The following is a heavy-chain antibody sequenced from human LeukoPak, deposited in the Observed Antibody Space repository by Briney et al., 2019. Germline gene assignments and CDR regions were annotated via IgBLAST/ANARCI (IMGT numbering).Heavy chain of an antibody. Sequence: PGGSLRLSCAASGFTFSDFGIHWVRQASGKGLEWVGRIRSKGNIYATAYAASVKGRFTISRDDSKNTAYLQMNSLRTEDTAVYYCTRFLDYYDSSGYYGIDYWGQGTLVTVSS. V-gene: IGHV3-73*01. J-gene: IGHJ4*02. CDR2: IRSKGNIYAT. CDR3: TRFLDYYDSSGYYGIDY. D-gene: IGHD3-22*01. CDR1: GFTFSDFG.